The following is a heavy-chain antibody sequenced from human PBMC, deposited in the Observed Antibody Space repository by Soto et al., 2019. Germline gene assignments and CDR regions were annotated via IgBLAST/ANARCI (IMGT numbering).Heavy chain of an antibody. J-gene: IGHJ4*02. CDR2: ISYDGSNK. Sequence: PGGSLRLSCAASGFTFSSYGMHWVRQAPGKGLEWVAVISYDGSNKYYADSVKGRFTISRDNSKNTLYLQMNSLRAEDTAVYYCAKDLAAVAGLDLFAYWGQGTLVTVS. D-gene: IGHD6-19*01. CDR3: AKDLAAVAGLDLFAY. CDR1: GFTFSSYG. V-gene: IGHV3-30*18.